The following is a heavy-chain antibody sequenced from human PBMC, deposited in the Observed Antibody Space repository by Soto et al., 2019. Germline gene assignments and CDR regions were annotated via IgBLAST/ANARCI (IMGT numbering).Heavy chain of an antibody. V-gene: IGHV4-59*08. CDR2: IYYSGST. Sequence: SETLSLTCTVSGGSISSYYWSWIRQPPGKGLEWIGYIYYSGSTNYNPSLKSRVTISVDTSKNQFSLKLSSVTAADTAVYYCARHRPPPPYYAMVRGPPDYWGQGTLVTVSS. J-gene: IGHJ4*02. D-gene: IGHD3-10*01. CDR3: ARHRPPPPYYAMVRGPPDY. CDR1: GGSISSYY.